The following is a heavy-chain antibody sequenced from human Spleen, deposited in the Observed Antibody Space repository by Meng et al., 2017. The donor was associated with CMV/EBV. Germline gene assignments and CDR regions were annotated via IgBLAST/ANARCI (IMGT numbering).Heavy chain of an antibody. Sequence: GGSLRLSCAVSGFTFNKYSINWVRQAPGKGLELVSFISSSSTYIKYSDSVKGRITISRDNAKNSVYLQMHSLRAEDTAVYYCARDFNPYCTDANCWDCYYYGMDVWGQGTTVTVSS. D-gene: IGHD2-8*01. J-gene: IGHJ6*02. V-gene: IGHV3-21*01. CDR2: ISSSSTYI. CDR3: ARDFNPYCTDANCWDCYYYGMDV. CDR1: GFTFNKYS.